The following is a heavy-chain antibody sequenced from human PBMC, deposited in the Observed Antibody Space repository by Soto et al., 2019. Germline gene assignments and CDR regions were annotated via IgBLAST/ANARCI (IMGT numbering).Heavy chain of an antibody. CDR1: GFTFTTYA. CDR3: AKTMGDCSGGTCYGACSMDV. V-gene: IGHV3-23*01. CDR2: VSASGGST. D-gene: IGHD2-15*01. Sequence: EVQLLESGGGLVQPGESLRLSCAASGFTFTTYAMFWVRQAPGKGLEWVSGVSASGGSTYAADSVKGRFTISRDNSKNTVHLQMNSLRADDTAVYYCAKTMGDCSGGTCYGACSMDVWGQGITVTVSS. J-gene: IGHJ6*02.